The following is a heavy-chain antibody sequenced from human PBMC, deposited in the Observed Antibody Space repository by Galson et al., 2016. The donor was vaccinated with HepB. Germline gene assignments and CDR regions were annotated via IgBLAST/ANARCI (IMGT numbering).Heavy chain of an antibody. V-gene: IGHV3-23*01. Sequence: SLRLSCAASGFTLSNYAMSWVRQAPGKGLEWVSDISGSGITTYYADSVKGRFTISRDNSKKTVYLQMSSLRAEDTAVDYCAKCPHYYVISVYYSLWGQGNLVTVSS. CDR3: AKCPHYYVISVYYSL. D-gene: IGHD3-22*01. J-gene: IGHJ4*02. CDR1: GFTLSNYA. CDR2: ISGSGITT.